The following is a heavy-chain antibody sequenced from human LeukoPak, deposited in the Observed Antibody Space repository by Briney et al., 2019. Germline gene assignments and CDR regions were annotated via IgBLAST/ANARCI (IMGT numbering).Heavy chain of an antibody. CDR2: INPGGGST. D-gene: IGHD1-20*01. CDR1: GDTFTSYY. Sequence: ASVKVSSKASGDTFTSYYIHWVRQAPGQGLEWMGIINPGGGSTSYAQKFQGRVTMTSDTSTSTVYMELSSLRSEDTAVYYCARVDGSPAITGFDYWGQGTLVTVSS. CDR3: ARVDGSPAITGFDY. V-gene: IGHV1-46*01. J-gene: IGHJ4*02.